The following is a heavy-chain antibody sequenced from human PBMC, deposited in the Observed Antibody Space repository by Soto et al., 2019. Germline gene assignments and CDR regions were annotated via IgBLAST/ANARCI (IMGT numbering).Heavy chain of an antibody. Sequence: GGSLRLSCAASGFTFSSYAMSWVRQAPGKGLEWVSAISGSGGSTYYADSGKGRFTISRDNSKNTLYLQMNSLRAEDTAVYYCAKDSRHIVVVVAATFDYWGQGTLVTVSS. CDR1: GFTFSSYA. J-gene: IGHJ4*02. CDR3: AKDSRHIVVVVAATFDY. CDR2: ISGSGGST. V-gene: IGHV3-23*01. D-gene: IGHD2-15*01.